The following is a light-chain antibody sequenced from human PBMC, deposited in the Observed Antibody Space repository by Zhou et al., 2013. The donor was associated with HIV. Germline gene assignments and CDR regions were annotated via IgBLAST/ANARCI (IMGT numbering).Light chain of an antibody. CDR2: SAS. J-gene: IGKJ1*01. CDR3: QQYGGSPRT. Sequence: ETVLTQSPGTLSLSPGERATLSCRASQSVSSSFLAWYQQKPGQAPRLLIYSASSRATGIPDRFSGSGSGTDFTLTISRLEPEDFAVYYCQQYGGSPRTFGQGTKVEIK. V-gene: IGKV3-20*01. CDR1: QSVSSSF.